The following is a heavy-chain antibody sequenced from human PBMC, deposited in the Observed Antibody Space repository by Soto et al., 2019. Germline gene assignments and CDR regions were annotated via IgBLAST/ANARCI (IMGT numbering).Heavy chain of an antibody. Sequence: SETLSLTCTVSGGSISSYYWSWIRQPPGKGLEWIGYIYYSGSTNYNPSLKSRVTISVDTSKNQFSLKLSSVTAADTAVYYCARAKAPLYSSSWYWFDPWGKGTLVTV. D-gene: IGHD6-13*01. V-gene: IGHV4-59*08. CDR2: IYYSGST. J-gene: IGHJ5*02. CDR3: ARAKAPLYSSSWYWFDP. CDR1: GGSISSYY.